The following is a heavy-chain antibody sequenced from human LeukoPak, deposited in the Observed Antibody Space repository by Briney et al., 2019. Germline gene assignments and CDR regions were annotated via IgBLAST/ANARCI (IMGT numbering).Heavy chain of an antibody. V-gene: IGHV1-2*07. D-gene: IGHD5-12*01. CDR3: ARSRGYSGWEDY. J-gene: IGHJ4*02. CDR2: INPNSGGT. CDR1: GYTFTGYY. Sequence: ASVRVSCKASGYTFTGYYIHWVRQAPGQGLEWMGWINPNSGGTNYAHKFQGRVTMTRDTSINTAYMELSRLRSVDTAVYYCARSRGYSGWEDYWGQGTLVTVSS.